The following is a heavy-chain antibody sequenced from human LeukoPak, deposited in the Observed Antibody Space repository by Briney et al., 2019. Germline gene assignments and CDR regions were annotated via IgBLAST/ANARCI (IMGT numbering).Heavy chain of an antibody. D-gene: IGHD2-15*01. Sequence: GESLKISCKGSGYSFTSYWIGWVRQMPGKGLEWMGIIYPGDSDTRYSPSFQGQVTISADKSISTAYLQWSSLKASDTAMYYCARLLGYCSGGSCWHSGIDYCGQGTLVTVSS. CDR1: GYSFTSYW. J-gene: IGHJ4*02. CDR3: ARLLGYCSGGSCWHSGIDY. CDR2: IYPGDSDT. V-gene: IGHV5-51*01.